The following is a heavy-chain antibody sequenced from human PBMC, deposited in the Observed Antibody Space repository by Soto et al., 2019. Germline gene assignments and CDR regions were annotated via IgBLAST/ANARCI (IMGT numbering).Heavy chain of an antibody. D-gene: IGHD4-17*01. CDR2: IYYSGST. Sequence: PSETLSLTCTVSGGSISSGGYYWSWIRQHPGKGLEWIGYIYYSGSTYYNPSLKSRVTISVDTSKNQFSLKLSSVTAADTAVYYCASVTTVSTHHFDHCGPATLVTDPS. CDR1: GGSISSGGYY. CDR3: ASVTTVSTHHFDH. J-gene: IGHJ4*02. V-gene: IGHV4-31*03.